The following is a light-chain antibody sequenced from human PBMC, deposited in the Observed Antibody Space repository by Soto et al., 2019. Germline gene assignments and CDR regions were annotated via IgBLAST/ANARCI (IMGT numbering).Light chain of an antibody. J-gene: IGKJ5*01. Sequence: EIVLTQSPATLSLSPGGRATLSCRASQTVSHYLAWYQQKPGQAPRLLIYDASNRATGIPARFSGSGSGTDFTLTISSLEPEDFAVYYCQQRSNWPPITFGQGTRLEIK. CDR1: QTVSHY. V-gene: IGKV3-11*01. CDR3: QQRSNWPPIT. CDR2: DAS.